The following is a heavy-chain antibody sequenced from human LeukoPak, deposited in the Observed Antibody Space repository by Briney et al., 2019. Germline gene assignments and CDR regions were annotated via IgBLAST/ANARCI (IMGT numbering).Heavy chain of an antibody. CDR1: GYTFTGYY. V-gene: IGHV1-2*02. CDR3: ARVWSRTGPRSGLGY. CDR2: INPNSGGT. Sequence: ASVKVSCKASGYTFTGYYMHWVRQAPGQGLEWMGWINPNSGGTNYAQKFQGRVTMTRDTSISTACMELSRLRSDDTAVYYCARVWSRTGPRSGLGYWGQGTLVTVSS. D-gene: IGHD3/OR15-3a*01. J-gene: IGHJ4*02.